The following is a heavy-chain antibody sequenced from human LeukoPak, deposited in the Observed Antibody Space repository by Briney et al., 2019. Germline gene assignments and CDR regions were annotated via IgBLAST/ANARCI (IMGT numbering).Heavy chain of an antibody. V-gene: IGHV3-48*01. Sequence: GGSLRLSCAASGFTFSSFSMNWVRQAPGKGLEWVSYISSGSSTIYYADSVKGRFTISRDNAKNSLYLQMNSLRAEDTAVYYCARDYDFWSGYYTGIFDYWGQGTLVTVSS. CDR3: ARDYDFWSGYYTGIFDY. D-gene: IGHD3-3*01. CDR1: GFTFSSFS. J-gene: IGHJ4*02. CDR2: ISSGSSTI.